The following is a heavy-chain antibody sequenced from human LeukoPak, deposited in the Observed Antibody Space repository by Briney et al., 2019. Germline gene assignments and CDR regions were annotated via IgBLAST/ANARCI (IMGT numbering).Heavy chain of an antibody. V-gene: IGHV3-21*01. Sequence: GWSLRLSCAASGFTFSTYSMNWVRQAPGKGLEWVSSIGSSSSYIYYADSVKGRFTISRDNAKNSLYLQMNSLRAEDTAVYYCARDRWQQPDYWGQGTLVTVSS. CDR2: IGSSSSYI. CDR1: GFTFSTYS. J-gene: IGHJ4*02. CDR3: ARDRWQQPDY. D-gene: IGHD6-13*01.